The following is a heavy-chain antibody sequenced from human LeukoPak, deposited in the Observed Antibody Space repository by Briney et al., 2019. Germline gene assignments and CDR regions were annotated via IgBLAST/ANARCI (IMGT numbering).Heavy chain of an antibody. CDR1: GITFSNYA. Sequence: GGSLRLSCAASGITFSNYAASWFRQAPGKGLEWVSSITGNGGGTYYADFGKGRFTISRDNSKSTLYLQMSSLRAEDTAVYYCAKDPNGDYVGAFDMWGPGTMVTVSS. V-gene: IGHV3-23*01. J-gene: IGHJ3*02. CDR2: ITGNGGGT. CDR3: AKDPNGDYVGAFDM. D-gene: IGHD4-17*01.